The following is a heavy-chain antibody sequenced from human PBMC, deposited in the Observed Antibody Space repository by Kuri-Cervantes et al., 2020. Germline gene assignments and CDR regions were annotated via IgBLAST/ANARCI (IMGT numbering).Heavy chain of an antibody. CDR3: ARAADGFRIPLFDY. CDR1: GFTFSTYW. CDR2: INSDGTST. J-gene: IGHJ4*02. V-gene: IGHV3-74*01. D-gene: IGHD3-10*01. Sequence: GESLKIPCSASGFTFSTYWMHWVRQAPGKGLVWVSRINSDGTSTSYVDSVKGRFTISRDNSKNTLYLQMNSLRAEDPAVYYCARAADGFRIPLFDYWGQGTLVTVSS.